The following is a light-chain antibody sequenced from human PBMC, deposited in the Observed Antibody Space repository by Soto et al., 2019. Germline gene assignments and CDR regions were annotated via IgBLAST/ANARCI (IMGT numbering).Light chain of an antibody. V-gene: IGKV1D-8*01. J-gene: IGKJ4*01. CDR1: QGISSY. Sequence: VVGVTQSPSVLSASTGYLVTIMYRRSQGISSYLAWYQQKPGKAPELLIYAASTLQSGVPSRFSGSGSGTDFTLTISCLQSEDFATYYCQQYYSFPLTFGGGTKVDIK. CDR2: AAS. CDR3: QQYYSFPLT.